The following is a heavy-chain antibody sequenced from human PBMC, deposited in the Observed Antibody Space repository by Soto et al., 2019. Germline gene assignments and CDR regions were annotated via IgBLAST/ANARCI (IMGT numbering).Heavy chain of an antibody. CDR3: ARIERREGVLWFGELLYLGNWFDP. V-gene: IGHV2-26*01. CDR1: GFSLSNARMG. J-gene: IGHJ5*02. CDR2: IFSNDEK. D-gene: IGHD3-10*01. Sequence: QVTLKESGPVLVKPTETLTLTCTVSGFSLSNARMGVSWIRQPPGKALEWLAHIFSNDEKSYSTSLKSRLTISKDTSKSQVVLTMTNMDPVDTATYYCARIERREGVLWFGELLYLGNWFDPWGQGTLVTVSS.